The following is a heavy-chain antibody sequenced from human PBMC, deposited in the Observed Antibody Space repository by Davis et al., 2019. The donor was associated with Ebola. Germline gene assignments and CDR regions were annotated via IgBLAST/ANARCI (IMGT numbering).Heavy chain of an antibody. CDR3: ARGTRLSPGIAVAARLGWSPPQQNESTEGYFDL. CDR2: MNPNSGNT. J-gene: IGHJ2*01. CDR1: GYTFTSYD. V-gene: IGHV1-8*01. D-gene: IGHD6-19*01. Sequence: AASVKVSCKASGYTFTSYDINWVRQATGQGLEWMGWMNPNSGNTGYAQKFQGWVTMTRDTSISTAYMELSRLRSDDTAVYYCARGTRLSPGIAVAARLGWSPPQQNESTEGYFDLWGRGTLVTVSS.